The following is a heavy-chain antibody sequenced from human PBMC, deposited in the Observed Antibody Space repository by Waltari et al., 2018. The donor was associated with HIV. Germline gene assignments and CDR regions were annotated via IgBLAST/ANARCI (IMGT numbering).Heavy chain of an antibody. J-gene: IGHJ4*02. D-gene: IGHD3-22*01. CDR3: ARDGHFYDSRPLDY. V-gene: IGHV3-30*04. CDR2: ISYGGRNK. CDR1: GFTFLPYA. Sequence: QVQLVDSGGGVGHHGRALRLSRAASGFTFLPYAIHWVRQAPGKWLEWVAIISYGGRNKYYADSVKGRFTISRDNSKNTVYLQMNSLRGEDTAVYYCARDGHFYDSRPLDYWGQGTLVTVSS.